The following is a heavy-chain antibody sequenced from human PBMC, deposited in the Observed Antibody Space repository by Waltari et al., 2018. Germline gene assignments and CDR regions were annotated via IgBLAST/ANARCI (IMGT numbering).Heavy chain of an antibody. CDR2: IYYSGST. D-gene: IGHD2-15*01. CDR3: ARDPRPSARSGGSCYSGCYFDY. V-gene: IGHV4-39*07. J-gene: IGHJ4*02. Sequence: QLQLQESGPGLVKPSETLSLPCTVSGGSISSSSYYWAWLRQPPVKGLGWIGSIYYSGSTYYNPSLKSRVTISVDTSKNQFSLKLSSVTAADTAGYYCARDPRPSARSGGSCYSGCYFDYWGQGTLVTVSS. CDR1: GGSISSSSYY.